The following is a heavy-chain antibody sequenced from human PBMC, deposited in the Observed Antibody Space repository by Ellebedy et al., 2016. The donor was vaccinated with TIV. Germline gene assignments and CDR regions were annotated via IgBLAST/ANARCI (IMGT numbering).Heavy chain of an antibody. Sequence: MPSETLSLTCTVSGGSISSGGYYWSWIRQHPGKGLEWIGYIYYSGSTYYNPSLKSRVTISVDTSKNQFSLKLSSVTAADTAVYYCARGGAKSFDYWGQGTLVTVSS. CDR2: IYYSGST. CDR1: GGSISSGGYY. CDR3: ARGGAKSFDY. V-gene: IGHV4-31*03. D-gene: IGHD4/OR15-4a*01. J-gene: IGHJ4*02.